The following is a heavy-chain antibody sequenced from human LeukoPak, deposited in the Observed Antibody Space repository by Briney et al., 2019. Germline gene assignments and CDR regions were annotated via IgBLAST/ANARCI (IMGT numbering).Heavy chain of an antibody. J-gene: IGHJ4*02. CDR1: GGTFSNYA. CDR3: AKLPETGFWSGYDTKGGYFDY. Sequence: SVKVSCKASGGTFSNYAISWVRQAPGQGLEWMGGIIPIFATANYAQKFQGRVTIAADESTSTAYMELSSLKSEDTAVYYCAKLPETGFWSGYDTKGGYFDYWGQGTLVTVSS. CDR2: IIPIFATA. V-gene: IGHV1-69*01. D-gene: IGHD3-3*01.